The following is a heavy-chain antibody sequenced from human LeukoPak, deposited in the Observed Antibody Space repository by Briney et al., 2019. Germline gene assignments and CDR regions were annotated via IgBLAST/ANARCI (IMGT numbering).Heavy chain of an antibody. D-gene: IGHD2-15*01. CDR1: GFNVRSNY. J-gene: IGHJ6*02. Sequence: GGSLRLSCAASGFNVRSNYISWVRQAPGKGLEWVSVIYSGGNTYYADSVKGRFTVSRDNSKNTLYLQMNSLRAEDTAVYYCARVKVVAPRDGLAVRSPKYYYYGMDVWGQGTTVTVSS. CDR3: ARVKVVAPRDGLAVRSPKYYYYGMDV. V-gene: IGHV3-53*01. CDR2: IYSGGNT.